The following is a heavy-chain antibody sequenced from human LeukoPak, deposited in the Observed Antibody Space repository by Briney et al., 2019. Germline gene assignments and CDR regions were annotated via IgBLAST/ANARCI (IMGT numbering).Heavy chain of an antibody. J-gene: IGHJ4*02. V-gene: IGHV3-64*05. CDR2: INSNGNIT. D-gene: IGHD6-19*01. CDR3: VKAPVASSSCFAY. Sequence: SGGSLRLSCSASGFPFSSFAMHWVRQAPGKGLEYVSAINSNGNITDYGKSVKGRFNISRDSYKNTQYIHMRGLRAEDTAVYYCVKAPVASSSCFAYWGQGTLVTVSS. CDR1: GFPFSSFA.